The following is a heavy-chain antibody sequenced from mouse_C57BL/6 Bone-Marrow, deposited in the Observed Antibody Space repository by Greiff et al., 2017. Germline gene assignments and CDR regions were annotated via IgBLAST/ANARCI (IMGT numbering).Heavy chain of an antibody. D-gene: IGHD1-1*01. J-gene: IGHJ3*01. CDR1: GYTFTSYW. Sequence: QVQLQQPGAELVKPGASVKFSCTASGYTFTSYWMHWVPQRPGQGLEWIGMIHPDSGSTYYPEKIKSQATLTLDKSASTAYMQHRSLTSEDSEVNYCDRRDYYGSSDEFAYWGQGTLVTVSA. V-gene: IGHV1-64*01. CDR3: DRRDYYGSSDEFAY. CDR2: IHPDSGST.